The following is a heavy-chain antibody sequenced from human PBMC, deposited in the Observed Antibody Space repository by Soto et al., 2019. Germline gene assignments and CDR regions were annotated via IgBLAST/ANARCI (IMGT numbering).Heavy chain of an antibody. V-gene: IGHV3-23*01. D-gene: IGHD3-3*01. Sequence: EVQLLESGGGLVQPGGSLRFSCAASGFTFSSYAMSWVRQAPGKGLEWVSAISGSGGSTYYAESVKGRFTISRNNSKNTLYLQKNSLRGEDTAVYYCAKEPPNGFLEWLLSPYYYYYYYMDVWGKGTTVTVSS. CDR2: ISGSGGST. CDR1: GFTFSSYA. CDR3: AKEPPNGFLEWLLSPYYYYYYYMDV. J-gene: IGHJ6*03.